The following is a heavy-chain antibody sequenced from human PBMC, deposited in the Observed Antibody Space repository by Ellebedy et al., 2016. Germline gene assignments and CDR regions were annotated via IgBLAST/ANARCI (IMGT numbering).Heavy chain of an antibody. J-gene: IGHJ6*02. CDR1: GFTFSSYS. Sequence: GGSLRLSCAASGFTFSSYSMNWVRQAPGKGLEWVSSISSSSSYIYYADSVKGRFTISRDNAKNSLYLQMNSLRAEDTAVYYCARVRDGSGFPTRMDVWGQGTTVTVSS. CDR3: ARVRDGSGFPTRMDV. CDR2: ISSSSSYI. D-gene: IGHD3-10*01. V-gene: IGHV3-21*01.